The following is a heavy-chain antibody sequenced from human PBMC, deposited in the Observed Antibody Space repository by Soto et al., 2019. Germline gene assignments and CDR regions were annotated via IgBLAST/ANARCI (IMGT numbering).Heavy chain of an antibody. J-gene: IGHJ4*02. D-gene: IGHD1-7*01. CDR3: ARVKGITGTTVDY. CDR2: INHSGST. V-gene: IGHV4-34*01. CDR1: GGSFSGYY. Sequence: SETLSLTCAVYGGSFSGYYWSWIRQPPGKGLEWIGEINHSGSTNYNPSLKRRVTISVDAAKNQFSLKLSSVTAADTAVYYCARVKGITGTTVDYWGQGTLVTVSS.